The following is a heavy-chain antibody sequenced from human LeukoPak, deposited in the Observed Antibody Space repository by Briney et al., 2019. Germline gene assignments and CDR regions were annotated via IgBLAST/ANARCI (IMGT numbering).Heavy chain of an antibody. CDR1: GFTFSSYA. V-gene: IGHV3-30-3*01. CDR2: ISYDGSNK. Sequence: PGRSLRLSCAASGFTFSSYAMHWVRQAPGKGLEWVAVISYDGSNKYYADSVKGRFTISRDNSKNTLYLQMNSLRAEDTAVYYCARPIDSLSSYNSGFDYWGQGTLVTVSS. J-gene: IGHJ4*02. D-gene: IGHD5-18*01. CDR3: ARPIDSLSSYNSGFDY.